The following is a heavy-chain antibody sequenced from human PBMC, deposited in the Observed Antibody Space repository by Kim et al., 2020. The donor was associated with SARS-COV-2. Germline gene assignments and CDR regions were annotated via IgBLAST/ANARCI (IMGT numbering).Heavy chain of an antibody. D-gene: IGHD6-13*01. CDR1: GGSFSGYY. V-gene: IGHV4-34*01. CDR3: ARFGYSSSGSGLRNCFDP. J-gene: IGHJ5*02. Sequence: SETLSLTCAVYGGSFSGYYWSWIRQPPGKGLEWIGEINHSGSTNYNPSLKSRVTISVDTSKNQFSLKLSSVTAAYTAVYYWARFGYSSSGSGLRNCFDP. CDR2: INHSGST.